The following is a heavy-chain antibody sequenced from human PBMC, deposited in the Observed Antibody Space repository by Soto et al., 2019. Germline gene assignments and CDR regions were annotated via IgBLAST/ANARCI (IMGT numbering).Heavy chain of an antibody. CDR1: GYTFTSYG. CDR3: ARDLVVVAASHNWVDP. J-gene: IGHJ5*02. CDR2: ISAYNGNT. Sequence: QVQLVQSGAEVKKPGASVKVSCKASGYTFTSYGISWVRQAPGQGLEWMGWISAYNGNTNYAQKLQGRVTMTTDTSTSTAFMELKRLRSDDTAVYLCARDLVVVAASHNWVDPWGPGTLVTVSS. V-gene: IGHV1-18*01. D-gene: IGHD2-15*01.